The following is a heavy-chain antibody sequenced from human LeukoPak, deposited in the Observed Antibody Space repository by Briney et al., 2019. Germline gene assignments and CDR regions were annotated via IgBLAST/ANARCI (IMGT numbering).Heavy chain of an antibody. CDR1: GGSISSGTYY. Sequence: PSETLSLTCTVSGGSISSGTYYWNWIRQPAGKGLEWIGRIYTSGSTNYNPSLTSRVTISVDTSKNQFSLKLSPVTAADTAVYYCARDKYIYDNGGSILDLWGQGTLVTVSS. CDR2: IYTSGST. V-gene: IGHV4-61*02. CDR3: ARDKYIYDNGGSILDL. J-gene: IGHJ5*02. D-gene: IGHD3-22*01.